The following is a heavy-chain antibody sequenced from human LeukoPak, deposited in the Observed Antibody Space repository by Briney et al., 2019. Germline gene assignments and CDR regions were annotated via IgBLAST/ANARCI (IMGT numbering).Heavy chain of an antibody. CDR2: IRSKAYGGTT. CDR1: GFTFSSYG. Sequence: GGSLRLSCAASGFTFSSYGMHWVRQAPGKGLEWVGFIRSKAYGGTTEYAASVKGRFTISRDDSKSIAYLQMNSLKTEDTAVYYCTRDLRVLRYCGMDVWGQGTTVTVSS. D-gene: IGHD3-9*01. CDR3: TRDLRVLRYCGMDV. V-gene: IGHV3-49*04. J-gene: IGHJ6*02.